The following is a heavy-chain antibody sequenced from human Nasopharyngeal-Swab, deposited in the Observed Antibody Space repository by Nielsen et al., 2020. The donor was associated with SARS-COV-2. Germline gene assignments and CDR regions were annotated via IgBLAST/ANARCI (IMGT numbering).Heavy chain of an antibody. D-gene: IGHD2-15*01. CDR2: ISYDGSNK. Sequence: SCAASGFTFSSYGMHWVRQAPGKGLEWVAVISYDGSNKYYADSVKGRFTISRDNSKNTLYLQMNSLRAEDTAVYYCARDPSAGYLDYWGQGTLVTVSS. CDR1: GFTFSSYG. V-gene: IGHV3-30*03. CDR3: ARDPSAGYLDY. J-gene: IGHJ4*02.